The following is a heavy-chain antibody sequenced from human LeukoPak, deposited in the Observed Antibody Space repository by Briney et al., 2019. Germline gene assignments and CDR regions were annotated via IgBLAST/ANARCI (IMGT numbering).Heavy chain of an antibody. CDR2: IYHSGST. CDR1: GYSISSGYY. Sequence: SETLSLTCTVSGYSISSGYYWGWIRQPPGKGLEWIGSIYHSGSTYYNPSPKSRVTISVDTSKNQFSLKLSSVTAADTAVYYCARGDDSSGYYYVLDYWGQGTLVTVSS. D-gene: IGHD3-22*01. V-gene: IGHV4-38-2*02. J-gene: IGHJ4*02. CDR3: ARGDDSSGYYYVLDY.